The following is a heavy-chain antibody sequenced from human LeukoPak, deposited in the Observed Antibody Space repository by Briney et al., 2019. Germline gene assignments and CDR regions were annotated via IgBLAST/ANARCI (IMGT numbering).Heavy chain of an antibody. D-gene: IGHD5-18*01. CDR1: GFTFSSSW. CDR2: ISPDGNKK. J-gene: IGHJ4*02. Sequence: GGSLRLSCTASGFTFSSSWMDWVRQAPGKGLEWVASISPDGNKKYSADSVKGRFTISRDNAENSLYLQMNSLRVEDTAFYYCARDLAYSRLDYWGQGMLVTVSS. V-gene: IGHV3-7*01. CDR3: ARDLAYSRLDY.